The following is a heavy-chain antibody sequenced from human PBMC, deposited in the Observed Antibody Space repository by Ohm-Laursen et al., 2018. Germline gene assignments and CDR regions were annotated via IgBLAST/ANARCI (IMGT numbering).Heavy chain of an antibody. CDR1: GYSISSGYF. V-gene: IGHV4-38-2*01. CDR2: IYHSGST. D-gene: IGHD6-6*01. Sequence: TLSLTCAVSGYSISSGYFWGWIRQPPGKGLEWIGTIYHSGSTYYNPSLKSRVTISVDTSKNQFSLKLSSVTAADTAVYCCARQISIAARTYYYYGMDVWGQGTTVTVSS. J-gene: IGHJ6*02. CDR3: ARQISIAARTYYYYGMDV.